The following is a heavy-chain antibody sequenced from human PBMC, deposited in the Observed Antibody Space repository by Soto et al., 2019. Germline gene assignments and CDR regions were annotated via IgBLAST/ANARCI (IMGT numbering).Heavy chain of an antibody. D-gene: IGHD1-7*01. V-gene: IGHV3-23*01. Sequence: EVQLFESGGDLVQPGGSLRLSCVASGFSFSSYAMTWVRQAPGKGLEWVSVISGRDGSTYYADSVKGRFTISRDNAKNTVYLQIDSLRAEDTAVYYCARSLPGTYGAFDLWGQGTMVTVSS. CDR1: GFSFSSYA. CDR2: ISGRDGST. CDR3: ARSLPGTYGAFDL. J-gene: IGHJ3*01.